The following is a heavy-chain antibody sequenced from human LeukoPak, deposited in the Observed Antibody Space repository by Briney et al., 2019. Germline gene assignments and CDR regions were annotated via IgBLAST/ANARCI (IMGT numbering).Heavy chain of an antibody. V-gene: IGHV4-31*03. CDR2: IYYSGST. J-gene: IGHJ6*02. Sequence: SQTLSLTCIVSGGTISSGGYYWSWIRQHPGKGLEWIGYIYYSGSTYYNPSLKSRVTISVDTSKNQFSLKLSSVTAADTAVYYCARDRDSSSWYGLYYGMDVWGQGTTVTVSS. D-gene: IGHD6-13*01. CDR1: GGTISSGGYY. CDR3: ARDRDSSSWYGLYYGMDV.